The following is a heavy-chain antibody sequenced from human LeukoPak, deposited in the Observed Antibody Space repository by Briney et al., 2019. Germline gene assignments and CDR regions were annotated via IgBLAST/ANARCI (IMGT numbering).Heavy chain of an antibody. CDR3: AKDRYSYGYDY. V-gene: IGHV1-18*01. CDR1: GDTFIRYG. Sequence: GASVKVSCKASGDTFIRYGISWVRQAPGQGLEWMGWISTGNGNTNYGQKFQGRVTMTTDTSTGTAYMELRSLRAEDTAVYYCAKDRYSYGYDYWGQGTLVTVSS. CDR2: ISTGNGNT. D-gene: IGHD5-18*01. J-gene: IGHJ4*02.